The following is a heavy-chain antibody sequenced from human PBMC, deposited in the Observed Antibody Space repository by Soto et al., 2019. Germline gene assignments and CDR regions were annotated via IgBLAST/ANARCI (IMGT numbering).Heavy chain of an antibody. J-gene: IGHJ4*02. Sequence: EVQLLVSGGRFVQPGGSLKLSCEASGFTFGNYAMTWVRQAPGKGLEWVSTISGSSDRTYYADSVTGRFTISRDNSKNTLYLQMHSLGVEDTAVYFCAKDTVAIRSFYFDSWAQGTLVTVSS. CDR1: GFTFGNYA. CDR3: AKDTVAIRSFYFDS. V-gene: IGHV3-23*01. CDR2: ISGSSDRT. D-gene: IGHD2-21*01.